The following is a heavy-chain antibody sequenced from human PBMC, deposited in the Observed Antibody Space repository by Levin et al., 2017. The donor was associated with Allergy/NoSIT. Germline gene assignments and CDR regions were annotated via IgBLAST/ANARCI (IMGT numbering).Heavy chain of an antibody. D-gene: IGHD6-13*01. Sequence: GESLKISCAASGFTFSSYAMNWVRQAPGKGLEWVSAISGSGSSTYYADSVKGRFTISRDNSKNTLYLQLNSLRAEDTAVYYCAKGPWWQQLVQGSFDYWGQGTLVTVSS. V-gene: IGHV3-23*01. CDR2: ISGSGSST. CDR1: GFTFSSYA. CDR3: AKGPWWQQLVQGSFDY. J-gene: IGHJ4*02.